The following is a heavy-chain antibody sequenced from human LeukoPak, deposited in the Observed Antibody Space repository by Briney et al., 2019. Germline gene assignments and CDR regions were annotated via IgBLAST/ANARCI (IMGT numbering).Heavy chain of an antibody. CDR1: GFTFSSYS. CDR3: ARDYSSGWDLFGY. CDR2: INSDGSST. Sequence: PGGSLRLSCAASGFTFSSYSMNWVRQAPGKGLVWVSRINSDGSSTSYADSVKGRFTISRDNAKNTLYLQMNSLRAEDTAVYYCARDYSSGWDLFGYWGQGTLVTVSS. V-gene: IGHV3-74*01. J-gene: IGHJ4*02. D-gene: IGHD6-19*01.